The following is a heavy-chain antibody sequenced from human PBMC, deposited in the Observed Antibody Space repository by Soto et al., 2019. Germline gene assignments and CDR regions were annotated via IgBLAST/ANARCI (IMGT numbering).Heavy chain of an antibody. CDR3: ARDLDGSGSYYTDY. CDR1: GYTFANYC. CDR2: ISHWGNT. V-gene: IGHV1-18*01. Sequence: ASVKVSCTASGYTFANYCISWVRQAPGQGLEWMGWISHWGNTNYAQKLQGRVTLTTDTSANTAYMELRSLRSDDTAIYFCARDLDGSGSYYTDYWGQGTLVTVSS. D-gene: IGHD3-10*01. J-gene: IGHJ4*02.